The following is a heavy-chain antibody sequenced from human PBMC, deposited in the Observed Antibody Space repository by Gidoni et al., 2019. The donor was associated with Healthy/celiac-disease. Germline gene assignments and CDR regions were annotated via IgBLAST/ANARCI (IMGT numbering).Heavy chain of an antibody. J-gene: IGHJ4*02. CDR1: GFTFSSYA. Sequence: EVQLLESGGGLVQPGGSLRLSCAAHGFTFSSYAMSWVRQAPGKGLEWVSAISGSGGSTYDADSVKGRFTISRDNSKNTLDLQMNSLRAEDTAVYYCAKDGSGSQYYYFDYWGQGTLVTVSS. V-gene: IGHV3-23*01. CDR3: AKDGSGSQYYYFDY. CDR2: ISGSGGST. D-gene: IGHD3-10*01.